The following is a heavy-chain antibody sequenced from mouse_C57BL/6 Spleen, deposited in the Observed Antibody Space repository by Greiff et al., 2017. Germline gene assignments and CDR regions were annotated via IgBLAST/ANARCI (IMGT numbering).Heavy chain of an antibody. CDR2: IDPSDSYT. V-gene: IGHV1-59*01. CDR3: ASSSWFAC. D-gene: IGHD2-12*01. J-gene: IGHJ3*01. Sequence: QVQLQQPGAELVRPGTSVKLSCKASGYTFTSYWMHWVTQRPGQGLEWIGVIDPSDSYTNYNQKFKGQATLTVDTSSSTAYMPLSGLTSEDSAVYYCASSSWFACWGKGTLVTVSA. CDR1: GYTFTSYW.